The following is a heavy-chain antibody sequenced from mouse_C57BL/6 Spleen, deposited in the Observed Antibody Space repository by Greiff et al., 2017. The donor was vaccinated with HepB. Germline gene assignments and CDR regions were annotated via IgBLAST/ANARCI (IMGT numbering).Heavy chain of an antibody. V-gene: IGHV1-39*01. CDR1: GYSFTDYY. D-gene: IGHD4-1*01. CDR2: INPNYGTT. Sequence: VHVKQSGPELVKPGASVKISCKASGYSFTDYYMNWVKQSNGKSLEWIGVINPNYGTTSYNQKFKGKATLTVDQSSSTAYMQLDSLTSEDSAVYYCAENWDWFAYWGQGTLVTVSA. CDR3: AENWDWFAY. J-gene: IGHJ3*01.